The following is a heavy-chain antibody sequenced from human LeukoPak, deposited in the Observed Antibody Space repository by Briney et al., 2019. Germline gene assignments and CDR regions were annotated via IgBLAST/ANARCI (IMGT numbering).Heavy chain of an antibody. D-gene: IGHD1-1*01. CDR1: GGSISTSGYY. Sequence: SETLSLTCTVSGGSISTSGYYWGWIRQPPGKGLEWIGYIYYSGSTNYNPSLKSRVTISVDTSKNQFSLKLSSVTAADTAVYYCARAGLEPYYYYYGMDVWGQGTTVTVSS. CDR2: IYYSGST. V-gene: IGHV4-61*08. J-gene: IGHJ6*02. CDR3: ARAGLEPYYYYYGMDV.